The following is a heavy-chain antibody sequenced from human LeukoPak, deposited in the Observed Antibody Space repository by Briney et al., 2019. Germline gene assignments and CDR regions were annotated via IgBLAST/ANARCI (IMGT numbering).Heavy chain of an antibody. J-gene: IGHJ2*01. CDR1: GFTFDDYT. CDR3: AKGYSNYADWYFDL. D-gene: IGHD4-11*01. V-gene: IGHV3-43*01. Sequence: PGGSLRLSCAAAGFTFDDYTMHWVRQAPGKGLEWVSLITWDSGGTYYADYVKGRFTISRDNSKNSLYLQMNSLRTEDTALYYCAKGYSNYADWYFDLWGRGTLVTVSS. CDR2: ITWDSGGT.